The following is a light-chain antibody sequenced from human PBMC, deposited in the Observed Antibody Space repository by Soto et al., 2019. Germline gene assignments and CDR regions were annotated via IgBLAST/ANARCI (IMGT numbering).Light chain of an antibody. CDR2: DVS. Sequence: QSVLTQPASVSGSPGQSINISCTGTSSDVGGYNYVSWYQHHPGKAPKLTIYDVSNRPSGVSNPFSGSKSGNTASLTISGLQPEDEADYYCSSYTTSNTRQIVFGTGTKLTVL. J-gene: IGLJ1*01. V-gene: IGLV2-14*03. CDR3: SSYTTSNTRQIV. CDR1: SSDVGGYNY.